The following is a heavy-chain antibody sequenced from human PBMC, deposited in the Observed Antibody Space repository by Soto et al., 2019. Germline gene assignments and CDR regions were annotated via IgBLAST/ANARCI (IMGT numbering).Heavy chain of an antibody. V-gene: IGHV3-23*01. J-gene: IGHJ6*02. CDR3: AKGPEGRYYDFWSGLYYGMDV. CDR2: ISGSGGST. Sequence: GVSLRLSCAASGFTFSSYAMSWVRQAPGKGLEWVSAISGSGGSTYYADSVKGRFTISRDNSKNTLYLQMNSLRAEDTAVYYCAKGPEGRYYDFWSGLYYGMDVWGQGTTVTVSS. CDR1: GFTFSSYA. D-gene: IGHD3-3*01.